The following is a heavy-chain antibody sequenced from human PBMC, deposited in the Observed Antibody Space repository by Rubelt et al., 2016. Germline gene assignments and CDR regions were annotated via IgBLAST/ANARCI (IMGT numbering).Heavy chain of an antibody. CDR3: AREGDYYYGMDV. Sequence: QVQLVQSGAEVKKPGASVKVSCKASGYTFTGYYMHWVRQAPGQGLEWMGRINPSSGGTNYAQKFQGRVAMTRDTSISTAYMELSRLGSDDTAVYYCAREGDYYYGMDVWGQGTTVTVSS. CDR1: GYTFTGYY. CDR2: INPSSGGT. V-gene: IGHV1-2*06. J-gene: IGHJ6*02. D-gene: IGHD3-16*01.